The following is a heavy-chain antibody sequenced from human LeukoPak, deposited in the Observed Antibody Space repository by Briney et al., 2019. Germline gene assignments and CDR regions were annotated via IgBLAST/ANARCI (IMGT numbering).Heavy chain of an antibody. Sequence: GGSLRLSCAASGFTFSSYGSSYGMHWVRQAPGKGLEWVAVMWYDGSNKYYADSVKGRFTISRDKSKNTLCLQMNSLRAEDTAVYYCARDLGPSGSSTSCGYWGQGTLVTVSS. CDR2: MWYDGSNK. CDR3: ARDLGPSGSSTSCGY. V-gene: IGHV3-33*01. CDR1: GFTFSSYGSSYG. D-gene: IGHD1-26*01. J-gene: IGHJ4*02.